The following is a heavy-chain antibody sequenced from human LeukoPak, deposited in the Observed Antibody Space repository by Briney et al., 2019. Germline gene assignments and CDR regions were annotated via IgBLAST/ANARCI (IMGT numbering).Heavy chain of an antibody. D-gene: IGHD5-24*01. CDR3: AKLATTGGY. V-gene: IGHV1-18*01. CDR2: INANNGNT. Sequence: GASVKVSCKAPGYTFTSYGITWVRQAPGQGLEWMGWINANNGNTNYAQNLQGRVTMTRDTSTSTAYMELSSLRSEDTAVYYCAKLATTGGYWGQGTLVTVSS. J-gene: IGHJ4*02. CDR1: GYTFTSYG.